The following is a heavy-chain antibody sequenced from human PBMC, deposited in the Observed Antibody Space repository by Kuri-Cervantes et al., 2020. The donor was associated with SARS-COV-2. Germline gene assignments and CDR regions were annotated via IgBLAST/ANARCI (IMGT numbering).Heavy chain of an antibody. CDR2: ISGGST. J-gene: IGHJ4*02. Sequence: GESLKISCAASGFTVSSNEMSWVRQAPGKGLEWVSSISGGSTYYADSRKGRFTISRDNSKNTLHLQMNSLRAEDTAVYYCAKLYVGDVLTGGGYWGQGTLVTVSS. CDR3: AKLYVGDVLTGGGY. CDR1: GFTVSSNE. V-gene: IGHV3-38-3*01. D-gene: IGHD3-9*01.